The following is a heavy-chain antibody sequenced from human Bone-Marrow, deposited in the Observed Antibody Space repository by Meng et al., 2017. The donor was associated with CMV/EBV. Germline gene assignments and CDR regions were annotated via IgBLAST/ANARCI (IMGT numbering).Heavy chain of an antibody. V-gene: IGHV3-33*06. CDR2: IWYDGSNK. CDR3: AKDSGYCSSTSCYTFDY. J-gene: IGHJ4*02. CDR1: GFTFSSYG. D-gene: IGHD2-2*02. Sequence: RGSLRLSCAASGFTFSSYGMHWVRQAPGKGLEWVAVIWYDGSNKYYADSVKGRFTISRDNSKNTLYLQMNSLRAEDTAVYYCAKDSGYCSSTSCYTFDYWGQGTLVTVSS.